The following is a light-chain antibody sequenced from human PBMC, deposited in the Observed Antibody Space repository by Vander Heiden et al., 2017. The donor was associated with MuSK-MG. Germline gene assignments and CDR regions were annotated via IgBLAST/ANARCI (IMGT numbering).Light chain of an antibody. CDR3: QQANGFPLT. CDR1: QGISRW. J-gene: IGKJ4*01. Sequence: DVQMTQSPSSVSASVGDRVTITCRPSQGISRWLAWYQQKPGRAPKLLIYAASTLQSGVPSIFSGTASGTDFILTISSLQPEDFATYYCQQANGFPLTFGGGTKVDIK. CDR2: AAS. V-gene: IGKV1-12*01.